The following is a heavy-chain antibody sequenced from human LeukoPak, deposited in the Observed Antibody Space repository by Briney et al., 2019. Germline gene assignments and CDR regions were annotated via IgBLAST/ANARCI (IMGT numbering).Heavy chain of an antibody. CDR2: VLSDGSRI. D-gene: IGHD6-19*01. J-gene: IGHJ3*02. V-gene: IGHV3-74*01. Sequence: GALRLSCAASGFTFTNYWMHWVRPAPGKGLVWVSRVLSDGSRISYADSVKGRFTISRDNAKNTLYLQMDSLRAEDTAVYYCARVAVGGTRAFDIWGQGTTVTVSS. CDR3: ARVAVGGTRAFDI. CDR1: GFTFTNYW.